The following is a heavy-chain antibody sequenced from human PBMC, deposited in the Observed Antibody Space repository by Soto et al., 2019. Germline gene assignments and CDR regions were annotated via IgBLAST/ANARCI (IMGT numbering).Heavy chain of an antibody. Sequence: VASLPLSCKGSGYNFTNYWIGWVRQMPGKGLEWMGIIYPGYSDTRYSPSFQGQVTISADKSISAAYLQWSSLKASDTAMYYCARQGGATVLFYYGMDVWGQGTTVTVSS. D-gene: IGHD1-26*01. J-gene: IGHJ6*02. CDR1: GYNFTNYW. CDR2: IYPGYSDT. V-gene: IGHV5-51*01. CDR3: ARQGGATVLFYYGMDV.